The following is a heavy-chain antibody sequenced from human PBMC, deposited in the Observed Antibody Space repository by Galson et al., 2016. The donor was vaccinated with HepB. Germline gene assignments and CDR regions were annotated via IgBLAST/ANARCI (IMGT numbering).Heavy chain of an antibody. D-gene: IGHD6-13*01. Sequence: SLRLSCAASGFTVSSNYMRWVRQAPGKGLEWVSVIYSGGSTYYADSVKGRFTISRDNSKNTLYLQMNSLRAEDTAVYYCAREGVAAAGGRGYNWFDPWGQGILVTVSS. CDR1: GFTVSSNY. J-gene: IGHJ5*02. CDR3: AREGVAAAGGRGYNWFDP. V-gene: IGHV3-66*01. CDR2: IYSGGST.